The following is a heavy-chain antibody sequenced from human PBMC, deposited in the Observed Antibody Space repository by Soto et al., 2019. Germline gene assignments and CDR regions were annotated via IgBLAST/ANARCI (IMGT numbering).Heavy chain of an antibody. CDR2: IIPIFGTA. D-gene: IGHD2-15*01. J-gene: IGHJ6*02. V-gene: IGHV1-69*13. CDR3: AALGYCSGGSCLLYYGMDV. Sequence: GASVKVSCKASGGTFSSYAISWLRQAPGQGLEWMGGIIPIFGTANYAQKFQGRVTITADESTSTAYMELSSLRSEYTAVYYCAALGYCSGGSCLLYYGMDVWGQGTTVTVSS. CDR1: GGTFSSYA.